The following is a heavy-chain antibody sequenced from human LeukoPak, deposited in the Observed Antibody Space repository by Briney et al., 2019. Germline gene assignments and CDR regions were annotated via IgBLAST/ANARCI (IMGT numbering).Heavy chain of an antibody. V-gene: IGHV4-61*02. CDR3: ARDLSDSLSSGFWFDP. CDR1: GGSLSSGSYY. Sequence: SETLSLTCTVSGGSLSSGSYYWSCIRQPAGKGLEWVGRIYTTGNTDSNPSLKSRVTISVDTSKSQFSLRLSSVTAADTAVYYCARDLSDSLSSGFWFDPWGQGTLVTVSS. CDR2: IYTTGNT. D-gene: IGHD6-19*01. J-gene: IGHJ5*02.